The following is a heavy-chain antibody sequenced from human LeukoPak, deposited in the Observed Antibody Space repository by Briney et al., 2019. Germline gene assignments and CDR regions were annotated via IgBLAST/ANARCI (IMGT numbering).Heavy chain of an antibody. CDR3: AREFYDSSSGSYYYYYYMDV. CDR2: INPNSGDT. Sequence: GASVKVSCKASGYIFTGYYMHWVRQAPGQGLEWMGWINPNSGDTNYAQKFQGRVTMTRDTSISTAYMELSRLRSDDTAVYYCAREFYDSSSGSYYYYYYMDVWGKGTTVTVSS. D-gene: IGHD3-22*01. CDR1: GYIFTGYY. V-gene: IGHV1-2*02. J-gene: IGHJ6*03.